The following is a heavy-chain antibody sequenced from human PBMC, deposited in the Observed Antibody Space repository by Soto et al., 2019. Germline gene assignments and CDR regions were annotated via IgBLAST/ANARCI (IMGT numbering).Heavy chain of an antibody. J-gene: IGHJ5*02. Sequence: SETLSLTCTVSGGSISSGGYCWSWIRQHPGKGLEWIGYIYYSGSTYYNPSLKSRVTISVDTSKNQFSLKLSSVTAADTAVYYCARFSDFWSGYYSYNWFDPWGQGTLVTVSS. CDR3: ARFSDFWSGYYSYNWFDP. D-gene: IGHD3-3*01. V-gene: IGHV4-31*03. CDR1: GGSISSGGYC. CDR2: IYYSGST.